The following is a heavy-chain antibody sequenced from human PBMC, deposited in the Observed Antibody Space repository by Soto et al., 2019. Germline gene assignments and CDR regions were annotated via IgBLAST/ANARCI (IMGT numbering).Heavy chain of an antibody. CDR2: IYWDDDI. CDR1: GVSLTSTGVG. J-gene: IGHJ4*02. V-gene: IGHV2-5*02. D-gene: IGHD2-8*01. CDR3: AHRRGGPPNV. Sequence: QITLKESGPTLMKPTQTLTLTCTLSGVSLTSTGVGVDWISQPPGKALEWLALIYWDDDIRYSPSLKNRPTIPKDISKNQVVLTLTNMVPVDTATYFCAHRRGGPPNVWGQGSLVTVSS.